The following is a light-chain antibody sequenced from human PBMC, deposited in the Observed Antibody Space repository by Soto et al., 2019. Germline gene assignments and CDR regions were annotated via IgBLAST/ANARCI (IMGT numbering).Light chain of an antibody. CDR3: QQYGSSPFT. CDR2: GAS. J-gene: IGKJ3*01. Sequence: EIVLTQSPGTLSLSPGERATLSCRAIQSVSSSYLAWYQKKPGQAPRLLIYGASSRATGIPDRFSGSGSGTDFTLTISRLEPEDVAVYYCQQYGSSPFTFGRGTKVDIK. V-gene: IGKV3-20*01. CDR1: QSVSSSY.